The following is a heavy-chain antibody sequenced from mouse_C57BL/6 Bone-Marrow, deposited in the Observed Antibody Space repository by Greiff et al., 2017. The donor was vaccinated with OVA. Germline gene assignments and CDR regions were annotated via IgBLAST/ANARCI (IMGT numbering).Heavy chain of an antibody. J-gene: IGHJ2*01. V-gene: IGHV14-2*01. Sequence: VQLKESGAELVKPGASVKLSCTASGFNIKDYYMHWVKQRTEQGLEWIGRIDPEDGETKYAPKFQGRAPITADTSSNTAYLQLSSLTSEDTAVYYCAMRATVVADYWGQGTTLTVSS. CDR2: IDPEDGET. CDR1: GFNIKDYY. CDR3: AMRATVVADY. D-gene: IGHD1-1*01.